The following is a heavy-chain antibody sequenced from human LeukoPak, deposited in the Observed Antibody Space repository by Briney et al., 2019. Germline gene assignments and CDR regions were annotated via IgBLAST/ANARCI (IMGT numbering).Heavy chain of an antibody. J-gene: IGHJ4*02. V-gene: IGHV1-69*13. CDR3: AKDSRDWTYFDF. CDR1: GGTFSSYA. Sequence: ASVKVSCKASGGTFSSYAISWVRQAPGQGLEWMGGIIPIFGTANYAQKFQGRVTITADESTSTAYMELSSLRSEDTAVYYCAKDSRDWTYFDFWGQGTLVTVSS. CDR2: IIPIFGTA. D-gene: IGHD3/OR15-3a*01.